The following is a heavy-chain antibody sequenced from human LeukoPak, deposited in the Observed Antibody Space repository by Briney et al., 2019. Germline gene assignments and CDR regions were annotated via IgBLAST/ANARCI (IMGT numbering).Heavy chain of an antibody. J-gene: IGHJ4*01. CDR3: ETQPHGYCTGGSCDY. CDR1: GDSIRSSSYY. V-gene: IGHV4-39*01. Sequence: PSETLSLTCTVSGDSIRSSSYYWGWIRQPPGKGLEWIGSIHKSGSTYYNPSLTSRVTISVDTSKNQFSLKLRSVPAADTAVYYCETQPHGYCTGGSCDYWGRGTLVTVSS. D-gene: IGHD2-15*01. CDR2: IHKSGST.